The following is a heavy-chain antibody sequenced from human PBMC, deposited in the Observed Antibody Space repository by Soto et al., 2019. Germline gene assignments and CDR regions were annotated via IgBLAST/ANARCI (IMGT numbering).Heavy chain of an antibody. CDR3: ARAHYGPSGYYFDS. V-gene: IGHV4-30-2*01. D-gene: IGHD3-22*01. CDR2: IDHTGSA. J-gene: IGHJ4*02. CDR1: GDSITSGGYS. Sequence: QVQLQESGSGLVKPSETLSLTCSVSGDSITSGGYSWSWIRQPPRRGLEWIGYIDHTGSASYSPSRQGRVTISVDKSKNQFSLSLNSVTAADTAIYYCARAHYGPSGYYFDSWGQGSLVTVSS.